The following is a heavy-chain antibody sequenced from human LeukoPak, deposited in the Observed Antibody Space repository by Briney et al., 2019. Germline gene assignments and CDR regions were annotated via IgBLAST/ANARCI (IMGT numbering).Heavy chain of an antibody. CDR2: ISAYNGNT. D-gene: IGHD2-2*02. CDR3: ARDELLYQPSDY. CDR1: GYTFTSYG. V-gene: IGHV1-18*01. J-gene: IGHJ4*02. Sequence: APVKVSCKASGYTFTSYGISWVRQAPGQGLEWMGWISAYNGNTNYAQKLQGRGTMTTDTSTSTAYMELRSLRSDDTAVYYCARDELLYQPSDYWGQGTLVTVSS.